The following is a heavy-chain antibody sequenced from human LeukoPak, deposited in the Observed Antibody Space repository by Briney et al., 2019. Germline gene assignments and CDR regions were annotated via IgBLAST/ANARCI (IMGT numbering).Heavy chain of an antibody. CDR2: ISSSSSYI. CDR3: ARDPRGSSFGTGDY. J-gene: IGHJ4*02. Sequence: GGSLRLSCAASGFTFSSYSMNWVRQAPGKGLEWVSSISSSSSYIYYADSVRGRFTISRDNAKNSLYLQMNSLRAEDTAVYYCARDPRGSSFGTGDYWGQGTLVTVSS. CDR1: GFTFSSYS. D-gene: IGHD5-18*01. V-gene: IGHV3-21*01.